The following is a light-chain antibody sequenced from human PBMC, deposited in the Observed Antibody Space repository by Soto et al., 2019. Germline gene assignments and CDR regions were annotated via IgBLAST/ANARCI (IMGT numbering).Light chain of an antibody. CDR3: QTWGSGIVV. CDR1: SGHSNYA. V-gene: IGLV4-69*01. J-gene: IGLJ2*01. Sequence: QAVLTQSPSASASLGASVKLTCTLSSGHSNYAIAWHQQQSEKGPRYLMKLNSDGSHSKGDGIPDRFSGFSSGAERYLTISSLQSEDEADYYCQTWGSGIVVFGGGTQLTVL. CDR2: LNSDGSH.